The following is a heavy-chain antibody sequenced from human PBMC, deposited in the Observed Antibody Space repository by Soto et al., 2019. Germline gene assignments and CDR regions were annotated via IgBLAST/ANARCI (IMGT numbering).Heavy chain of an antibody. CDR3: ARVPDY. Sequence: QLQLQESGSGLVKPSQSLSLTCVVSGGSINSGGYSWSWYRQPPGKGLEWIGYIYHSGSTYYNPSLKSRVAISVDRSKNQFSLKLSSVTAADTAVYYFARVPDYWGQGALVTVSS. CDR2: IYHSGST. CDR1: GGSINSGGYS. V-gene: IGHV4-30-2*01. J-gene: IGHJ4*02.